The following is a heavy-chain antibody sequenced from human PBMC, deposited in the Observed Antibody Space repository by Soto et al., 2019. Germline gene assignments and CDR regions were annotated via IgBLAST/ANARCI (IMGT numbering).Heavy chain of an antibody. J-gene: IGHJ6*02. D-gene: IGHD5-18*01. CDR1: GGTFSSYA. Sequence: QVQLVQSGAEVKKPGSSVKVSCKASGGTFSSYAFSWVRQAPGQGLEWMGGIIPIYGATNYAQNFQGRVTITADEVTITAEESTSTVYMELSSLRSEDTAVYYCARGYSYGLYYYGMDVWGQGTTVTVSS. CDR2: IIPIYGAT. V-gene: IGHV1-69*12. CDR3: ARGYSYGLYYYGMDV.